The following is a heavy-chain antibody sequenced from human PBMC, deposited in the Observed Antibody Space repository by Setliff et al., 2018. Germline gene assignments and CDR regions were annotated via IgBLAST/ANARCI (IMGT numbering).Heavy chain of an antibody. D-gene: IGHD3-22*01. Sequence: PSETLSLTCSVSGGSITSHYWSWIRQSPGKGLEWIGYIDYSGSTYYNPSLKSRVTISVDTSKNQFSLKLSSVTAADTAAYYCAREAGYYDSSGPVGVPYYYYMDVWGKGTTVTVSS. CDR2: IDYSGST. V-gene: IGHV4-59*11. CDR1: GGSITSHY. CDR3: AREAGYYDSSGPVGVPYYYYMDV. J-gene: IGHJ6*03.